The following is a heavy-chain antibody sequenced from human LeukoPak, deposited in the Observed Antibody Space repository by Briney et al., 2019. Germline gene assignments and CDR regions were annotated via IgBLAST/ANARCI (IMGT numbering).Heavy chain of an antibody. V-gene: IGHV3-30*04. Sequence: PGRSLRLSCAASGFTFSSYAMHWVRQAPGKGLEWVAVISYDGSNKYYADSVKGRFTISRDNSKNTLYLQMNSLRAEDTAVYYCAVSGGSYHYFDYWGQGTLVTVSS. CDR3: AVSGGSYHYFDY. CDR2: ISYDGSNK. D-gene: IGHD1-26*01. J-gene: IGHJ4*02. CDR1: GFTFSSYA.